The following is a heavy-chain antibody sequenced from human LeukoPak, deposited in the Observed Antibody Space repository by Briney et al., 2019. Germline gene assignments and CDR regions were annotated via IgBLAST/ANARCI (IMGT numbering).Heavy chain of an antibody. CDR1: GGSIRTSY. CDR3: TTASSWYRYYFDY. D-gene: IGHD6-13*01. V-gene: IGHV4-59*01. J-gene: IGHJ4*02. Sequence: SETLSLTCTVSGGSIRTSYWSWIRQSPGKGLEWIGYVYYTGNTNYNPSLESRVSISADTSKNQFSLNLSSVTAADTAVYYCTTASSWYRYYFDYWGQGTLVTVSS. CDR2: VYYTGNT.